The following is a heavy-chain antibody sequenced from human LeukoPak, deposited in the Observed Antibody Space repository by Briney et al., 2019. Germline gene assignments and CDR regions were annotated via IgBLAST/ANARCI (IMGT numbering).Heavy chain of an antibody. CDR1: GYTFINYG. Sequence: ASVKVSCKASGYTFINYGISWVRQAPGQGLEWMGWISAYNGNTNYAQKVQGRVTMTTDTPTSTAYMELRSLRSDDTAVYYCARERVDYYDSSGYYYLWGQGTLVTVSS. J-gene: IGHJ4*02. CDR3: ARERVDYYDSSGYYYL. D-gene: IGHD3-22*01. CDR2: ISAYNGNT. V-gene: IGHV1-18*01.